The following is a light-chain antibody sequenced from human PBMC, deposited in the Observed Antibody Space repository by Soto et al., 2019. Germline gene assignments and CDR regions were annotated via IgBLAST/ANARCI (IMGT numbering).Light chain of an antibody. J-gene: IGLJ1*01. Sequence: QSVLPQPPSASGSPGQSVTISCTGTSSDVGGYNYVSWYQQHPGKAPKLLIYEVIKRPSGVPDRFSASRSGNTASLTVSGLQAEDEADYYCSSYAGSNTPYVFGTGTKVTVL. CDR3: SSYAGSNTPYV. V-gene: IGLV2-8*01. CDR2: EVI. CDR1: SSDVGGYNY.